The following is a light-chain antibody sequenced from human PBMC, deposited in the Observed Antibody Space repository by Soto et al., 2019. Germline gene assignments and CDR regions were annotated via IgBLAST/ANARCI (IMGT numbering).Light chain of an antibody. V-gene: IGKV3-15*01. CDR1: QSVNQK. CDR2: VAS. J-gene: IGKJ2*01. Sequence: EIVLTQSPATLSVSPGERATLSCRASQSVNQKLGWYQQKPGQALRLLIYVASYRATGIPARFSGSGSGTEYTLTISNLQAEDFAVYYCQQFNNWPHTFGQGTRLEIK. CDR3: QQFNNWPHT.